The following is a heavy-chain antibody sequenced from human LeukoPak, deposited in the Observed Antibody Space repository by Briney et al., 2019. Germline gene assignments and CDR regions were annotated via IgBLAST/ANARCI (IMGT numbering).Heavy chain of an antibody. D-gene: IGHD3-10*01. CDR3: ASLGYYGSGISRGNDAFDI. CDR2: IIPIFGTA. Sequence: SVKVSCKASGGTFSSYAISWVRQAPGQGLEWMGGIIPIFGTANYAQKLQGRVTMTTDTSTSTAYMELRSLRSDGTAVHYCASLGYYGSGISRGNDAFDIWGQGTMVTVSS. J-gene: IGHJ3*02. CDR1: GGTFSSYA. V-gene: IGHV1-69*05.